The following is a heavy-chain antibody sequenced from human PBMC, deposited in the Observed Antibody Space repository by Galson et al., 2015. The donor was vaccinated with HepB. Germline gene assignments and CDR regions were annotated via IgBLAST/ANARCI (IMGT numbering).Heavy chain of an antibody. J-gene: IGHJ5*02. D-gene: IGHD6-13*01. V-gene: IGHV1-46*03. CDR2: INPSGGST. CDR1: GYTFTSYY. CDR3: ARVVIAAIDWFDP. Sequence: SVKVSCKASGYTFTSYYMHWVRQAPGQGLEWMGIINPSGGSTSYAQKFQGRVTMTRDTSTSTVYMELSSLRSEDTAVYYCARVVIAAIDWFDPWGQGTLVTVSS.